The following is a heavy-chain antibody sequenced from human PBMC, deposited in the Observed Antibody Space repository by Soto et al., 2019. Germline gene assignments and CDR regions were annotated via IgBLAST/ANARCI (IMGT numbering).Heavy chain of an antibody. V-gene: IGHV3-23*01. Sequence: GGSLRLSCAASGFTFSSYAMSWVRQAPGKGLEWVSAISGSGGSTYYADSVKGRFTISRDNSKNTLYLQMNSLRAEDTAVYYCAKSRLGQLGATTGFDFDYWGQGTLVTVSS. D-gene: IGHD1-26*01. J-gene: IGHJ4*02. CDR2: ISGSGGST. CDR3: AKSRLGQLGATTGFDFDY. CDR1: GFTFSSYA.